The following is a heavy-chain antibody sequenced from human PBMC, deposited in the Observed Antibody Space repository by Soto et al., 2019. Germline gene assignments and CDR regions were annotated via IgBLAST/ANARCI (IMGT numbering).Heavy chain of an antibody. Sequence: GGSLRLSCAASGFTFSSYSMNWVRQAPGKGLEWVSSISSSSSYIYYADSVKGRFTISRDNAKNSLYLQMNSLRAEDTAVYYCATTHYYDSSGYPFDYWGQGTLVTVSS. V-gene: IGHV3-21*01. J-gene: IGHJ4*02. D-gene: IGHD3-22*01. CDR1: GFTFSSYS. CDR3: ATTHYYDSSGYPFDY. CDR2: ISSSSSYI.